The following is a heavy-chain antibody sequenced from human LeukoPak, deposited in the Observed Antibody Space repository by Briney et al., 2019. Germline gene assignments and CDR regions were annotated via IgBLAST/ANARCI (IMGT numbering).Heavy chain of an antibody. J-gene: IGHJ4*02. Sequence: SETLSLTCTVSGGSIGSSSYYWGWIRQPPGKGLEWIGSIYYSGSTYYNPSLKSRVTISVDTSKNQFSLKLSSVTAADTAVYYCARLDILTGYLYWGQGTLVTVSS. CDR3: ARLDILTGYLY. V-gene: IGHV4-39*01. CDR2: IYYSGST. D-gene: IGHD3-9*01. CDR1: GGSIGSSSYY.